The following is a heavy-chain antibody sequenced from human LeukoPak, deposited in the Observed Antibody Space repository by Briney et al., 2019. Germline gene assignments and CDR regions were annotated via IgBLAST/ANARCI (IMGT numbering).Heavy chain of an antibody. Sequence: SVKVSCKASGYTFTGYYMHWVRQAPGQGRECMGWLSPNSGATNYAQKFQGRVTMTRDTSITTAYMELTRLTSDDTAVYYCARSSSSWYNAFDIWGQGTMVAVSS. CDR2: LSPNSGAT. V-gene: IGHV1-2*02. CDR3: ARSSSSWYNAFDI. J-gene: IGHJ3*02. D-gene: IGHD2-2*02. CDR1: GYTFTGYY.